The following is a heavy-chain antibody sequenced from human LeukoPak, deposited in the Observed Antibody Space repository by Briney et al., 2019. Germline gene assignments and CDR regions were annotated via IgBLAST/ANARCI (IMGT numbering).Heavy chain of an antibody. CDR1: GGSFSGYY. CDR2: INHSGST. V-gene: IGHV4-34*01. J-gene: IGHJ3*02. Sequence: KPSETLSLTCAVYGGSFSGYYWSWIRQPPGKGLEGIGEINHSGSTNYNPSLKSRVTISVDTSKNQFSLKLSSVTAADTAVYYCARGRGYNAFDIWGQGTMVTVSS. CDR3: ARGRGYNAFDI. D-gene: IGHD5-18*01.